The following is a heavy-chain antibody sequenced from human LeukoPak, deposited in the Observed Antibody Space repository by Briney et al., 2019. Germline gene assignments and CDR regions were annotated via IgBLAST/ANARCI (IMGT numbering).Heavy chain of an antibody. Sequence: GGSLRLSCAASGFTFSSYWMSWVRQAPGKGLEWVANIKQDGSEKYYVDSVKGRFTISRDNAKNSLYLQMNSLRAEDTAVYYCARVEIFGVVGAFDIWGQGTMVTVSS. CDR1: GFTFSSYW. CDR3: ARVEIFGVVGAFDI. V-gene: IGHV3-7*01. J-gene: IGHJ3*02. CDR2: IKQDGSEK. D-gene: IGHD3-3*01.